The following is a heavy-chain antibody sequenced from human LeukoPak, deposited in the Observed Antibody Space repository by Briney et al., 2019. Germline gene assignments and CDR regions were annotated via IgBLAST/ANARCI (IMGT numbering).Heavy chain of an antibody. V-gene: IGHV4-39*01. CDR1: GGSISSSSYY. CDR2: IYYSGTT. CDR3: ARHRNYGSGSYYIPTVDY. Sequence: TETLYLTCTVSGGSISSSSYYWVWIRQPPGKGLEWIGSIYYSGTTYYNPSLKSRVTRSVDTSQGQSSLKLSSVSCADTAVYYCARHRNYGSGSYYIPTVDYWGQGNLVTVSS. J-gene: IGHJ4*02. D-gene: IGHD3-10*01.